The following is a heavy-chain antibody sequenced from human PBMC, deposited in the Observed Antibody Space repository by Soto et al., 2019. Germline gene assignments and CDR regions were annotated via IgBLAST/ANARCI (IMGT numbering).Heavy chain of an antibody. V-gene: IGHV1-3*01. Sequence: ASVKVSCKASGYTFTSYAMHWVRQAPGQRLEWMGWINAGNGNTKYSQKFQGRVTITRDTSASTAYMELSSLRSEDTAVYYCARAGYSGNAFVIWGQGTMVTVSS. D-gene: IGHD1-26*01. CDR1: GYTFTSYA. CDR2: INAGNGNT. CDR3: ARAGYSGNAFVI. J-gene: IGHJ3*02.